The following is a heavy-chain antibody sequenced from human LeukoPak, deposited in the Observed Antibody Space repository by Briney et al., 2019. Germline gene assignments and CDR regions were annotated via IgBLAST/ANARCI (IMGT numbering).Heavy chain of an antibody. CDR2: MNPNSGNT. CDR3: ARRPKMGYYYYYMDV. V-gene: IGHV1-8*03. CDR1: GYTFTSYD. J-gene: IGHJ6*03. Sequence: ASVKVSCKASGYTFTSYDINWVRQATGQGLEWMGWMNPNSGNTGYAQKFQGRVTITRNTSISTAYMELSSLRSEDTAVYYCARRPKMGYYYYYMDVWGKGTTVTVSS. D-gene: IGHD2-8*01.